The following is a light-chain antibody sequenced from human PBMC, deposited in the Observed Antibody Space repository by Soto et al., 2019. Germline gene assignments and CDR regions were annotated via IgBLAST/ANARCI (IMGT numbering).Light chain of an antibody. CDR1: SSDVGGYNY. CDR2: DVS. J-gene: IGLJ1*01. V-gene: IGLV2-14*03. Sequence: QCDQTRTASVSGSPVQGINISCTGTSSDVGGYNYVSWYQHHPGKAPKLIIYDVSNRPSGVSNPFSGSKSGNTASLTISGLQPEDEADYYCSSYTTSNTRQIVFGTGTKVTVL. CDR3: SSYTTSNTRQIV.